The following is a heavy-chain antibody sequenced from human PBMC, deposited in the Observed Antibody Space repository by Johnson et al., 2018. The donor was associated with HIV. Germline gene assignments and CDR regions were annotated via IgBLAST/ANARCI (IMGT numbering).Heavy chain of an antibody. Sequence: QVQLVESGGGVVRPGGSLRLSCAASGFTFSSYGMHWVRQAPGKGLEWVAVIWYDGSNKYYADSVKGRFTISRDNSKNTMFVQMNSLRAEDTAVYYCARSGPNWAFDFWGRGTMVTVSS. CDR1: GFTFSSYG. CDR3: ARSGPNWAFDF. J-gene: IGHJ3*01. CDR2: IWYDGSNK. V-gene: IGHV3-33*08. D-gene: IGHD1-1*01.